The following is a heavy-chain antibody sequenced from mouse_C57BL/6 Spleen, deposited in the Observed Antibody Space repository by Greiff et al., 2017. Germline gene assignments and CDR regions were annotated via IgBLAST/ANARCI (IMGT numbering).Heavy chain of an antibody. V-gene: IGHV1-55*01. D-gene: IGHD1-1*01. CDR2: IYPGSGST. CDR1: GYTFTSYW. Sequence: QVQLQQPGAELVKPGASVKMSCKASGYTFTSYWITWVKQRPGQGLEWIGDIYPGSGSTNYNEKFKSKDTLTVDTSSSTASMQLSSLTSEDSAVYYCARGAYCDSRYYFDYWGQGTTLTVSS. J-gene: IGHJ2*01. CDR3: ARGAYCDSRYYFDY.